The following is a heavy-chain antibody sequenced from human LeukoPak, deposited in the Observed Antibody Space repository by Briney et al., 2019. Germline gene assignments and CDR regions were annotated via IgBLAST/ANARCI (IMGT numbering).Heavy chain of an antibody. CDR2: IYYSGST. CDR3: ASLISPAWFVP. V-gene: IGHV4-39*01. D-gene: IGHD6-25*01. CDR1: GGSISSSRDY. J-gene: IGHJ5*02. Sequence: SETLSLTCTVSGGSISSSRDYWAWIRQPPGKGPEWIANIYYSGSTYYSPSLKSRLIISVGTSKNQSLLKLSSLPPAVTALNYCASLISPAWFVPCGQEALVTVSP.